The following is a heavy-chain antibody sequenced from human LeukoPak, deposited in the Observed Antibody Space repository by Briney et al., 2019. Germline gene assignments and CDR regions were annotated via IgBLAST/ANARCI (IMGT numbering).Heavy chain of an antibody. D-gene: IGHD7-27*01. CDR3: ARDHNWGWDY. CDR1: GFAVSSKF. J-gene: IGHJ4*02. Sequence: TGGSLRLSCAASGFAVSSKFMSWVRQAPGKGLEWVSVIYSGGSTYYADSVKGRFTISRDSSKNTLFLQMNSLRAEDTAVYYCARDHNWGWDYWGQGTLVTVSS. CDR2: IYSGGST. V-gene: IGHV3-66*01.